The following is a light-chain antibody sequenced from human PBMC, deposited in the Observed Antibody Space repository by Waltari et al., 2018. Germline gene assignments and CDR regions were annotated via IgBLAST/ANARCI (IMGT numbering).Light chain of an antibody. J-gene: IGKJ2*01. CDR1: QNINRY. Sequence: DIQMTQFPSSLSASVGDRVTLPCQTSQNINRYLNWYQQKPGKAPKHLICAASTLQSGVPSRFSGSGSGTDFTLTISSLQPEDSASYYCQQSYRTPYTFGQGTKVEV. CDR2: AAS. CDR3: QQSYRTPYT. V-gene: IGKV1-39*01.